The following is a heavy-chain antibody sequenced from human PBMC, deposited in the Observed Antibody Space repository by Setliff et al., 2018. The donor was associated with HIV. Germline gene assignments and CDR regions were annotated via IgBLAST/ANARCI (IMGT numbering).Heavy chain of an antibody. CDR1: GFTFSRYW. J-gene: IGHJ4*02. CDR2: IKEDGSEK. V-gene: IGHV3-7*01. Sequence: GGSLRLSCAASGFTFSRYWMSWVRQAPGKGLEWVANIKEDGSEKYYVDSVKGRFTISRDNAKNSLYLQMNNLRAEDTALYYCASQGRITIFSGGQWGQGTLVTVSS. CDR3: ASQGRITIFSGGQ. D-gene: IGHD3-3*01.